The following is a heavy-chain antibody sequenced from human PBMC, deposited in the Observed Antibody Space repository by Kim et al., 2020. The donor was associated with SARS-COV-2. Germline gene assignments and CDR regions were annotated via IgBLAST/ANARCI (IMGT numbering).Heavy chain of an antibody. V-gene: IGHV4-59*01. CDR2: IYYSGST. CDR1: GGSISSYY. D-gene: IGHD2-21*01. Sequence: SETLSLTCTVSGGSISSYYWSWIRQPPGKGLEWIGYIYYSGSTNYNPSLKSRVTISVDTSKNQFSLKLSSVTAADTAVYYCARAPRLSFPFDYWGQGTLVTVSS. CDR3: ARAPRLSFPFDY. J-gene: IGHJ4*02.